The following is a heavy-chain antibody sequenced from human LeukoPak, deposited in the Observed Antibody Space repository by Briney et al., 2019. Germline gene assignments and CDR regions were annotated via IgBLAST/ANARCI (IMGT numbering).Heavy chain of an antibody. V-gene: IGHV1-69*04. CDR3: ARCSITIFGLFDY. CDR2: IIPILDIA. D-gene: IGHD3-10*02. Sequence: GASVKVSCKASGGTFSSYAISWVRQAPGQGLEWMGRIIPILDIANYAQKFQGRVTITADKSTSTAYMELNSLRSEDTAVCYCARCSITIFGLFDYWGQGTLVTVSS. J-gene: IGHJ4*02. CDR1: GGTFSSYA.